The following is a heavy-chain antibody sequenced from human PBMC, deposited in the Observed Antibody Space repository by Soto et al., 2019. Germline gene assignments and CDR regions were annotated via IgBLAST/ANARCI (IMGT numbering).Heavy chain of an antibody. CDR2: INHSGST. CDR3: AREAGTWYYYYYGMDV. D-gene: IGHD6-19*01. V-gene: IGHV4-34*01. CDR1: GGSFSGYY. Sequence: QVQLQQWGAGLLKPSETLSLTCAVYGGSFSGYYWSWIRQPPGKGLEWIGEINHSGSTNYNPSLKGRVTISVDTSKNQFSLELSSVTAADTAVYYCAREAGTWYYYYYGMDVWGQGTTVTVSS. J-gene: IGHJ6*02.